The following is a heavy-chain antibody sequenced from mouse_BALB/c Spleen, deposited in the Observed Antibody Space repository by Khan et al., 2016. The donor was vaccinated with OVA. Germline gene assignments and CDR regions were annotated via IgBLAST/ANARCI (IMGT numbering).Heavy chain of an antibody. CDR1: GFSLTDYG. CDR2: IWSDGST. V-gene: IGHV2-6-1*01. CDR3: ARQHYYHYYIMDY. D-gene: IGHD2-1*01. Sequence: QVQLKQSGPGLVAPSQSLSITCTISGFSLTDYGVHWVRQPPGKGLEWLVVIWSDGSTTYYSALKSRLSIIKDNSKSQIFLKMNSLQTDDTAMYYCARQHYYHYYIMDYWGQGTSVTVSS. J-gene: IGHJ4*01.